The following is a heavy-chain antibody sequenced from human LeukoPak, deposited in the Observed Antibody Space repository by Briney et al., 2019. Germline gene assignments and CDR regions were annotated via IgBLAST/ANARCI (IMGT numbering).Heavy chain of an antibody. Sequence: PSETLSLTCSVSGGSISSYYWSWIRQPPGKGLEWIGYSYYSGSTYYNPSLKSRVTISVDTSKNQFSLKLSSVTAADTAVYYCARDTYSGSYFWGQGTLVTVSS. CDR2: SYYSGST. V-gene: IGHV4-59*12. D-gene: IGHD1-26*01. CDR3: ARDTYSGSYF. J-gene: IGHJ4*02. CDR1: GGSISSYY.